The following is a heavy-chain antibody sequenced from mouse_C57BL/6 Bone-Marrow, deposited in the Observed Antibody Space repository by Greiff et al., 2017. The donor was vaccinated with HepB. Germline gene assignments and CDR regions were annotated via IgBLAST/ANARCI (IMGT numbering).Heavy chain of an antibody. Sequence: EVKVVESGGGLVQPKGSLKLSCAASGFSFNTYAMNWVRQAPGKGLEWVARIRSKSNNYATYYADSVKDRFTISRDDSESMLYLQMNNLKTEDTAMYYCVRQDYGSSYVDYYAMDYWGQGTSVTVSS. CDR2: IRSKSNNYAT. V-gene: IGHV10-1*01. J-gene: IGHJ4*01. D-gene: IGHD1-1*01. CDR3: VRQDYGSSYVDYYAMDY. CDR1: GFSFNTYA.